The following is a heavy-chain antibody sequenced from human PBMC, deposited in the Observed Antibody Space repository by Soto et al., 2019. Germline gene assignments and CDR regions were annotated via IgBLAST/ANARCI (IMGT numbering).Heavy chain of an antibody. V-gene: IGHV4-39*01. CDR1: GGSISSSDFY. J-gene: IGHJ5*02. Sequence: QLQLQESGPGLVKPSETLSLTCTVSGGSISSSDFYWGWLRQTPGKGLEFIGSMYYSGTTYYNPSLKSRVTISVDMCKNQFTLKLISVTAAETAVYYCAVVDSTGNWFDPWGEGALVTVSS. CDR2: MYYSGTT. D-gene: IGHD6-25*01. CDR3: AVVDSTGNWFDP.